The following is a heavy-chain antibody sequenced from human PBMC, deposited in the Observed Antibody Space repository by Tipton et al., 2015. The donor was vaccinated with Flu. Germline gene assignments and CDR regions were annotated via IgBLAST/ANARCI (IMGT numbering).Heavy chain of an antibody. Sequence: GLVKPSQTLSLTCAISGDSVSSNSAAWSWIRQSPSRGLEWLGRTFYRSAWHNNSAVSVKSRITINADTSKNQFSLQLSSVTPEDTAVYYCVRSGEHTSLYVDFFQQWGQGTLVTVSS. J-gene: IGHJ1*01. CDR3: VRSGEHTSLYVDFFQQ. CDR1: GDSVSSNSAA. D-gene: IGHD3-9*01. V-gene: IGHV6-1*01. CDR2: TFYRSAWHN.